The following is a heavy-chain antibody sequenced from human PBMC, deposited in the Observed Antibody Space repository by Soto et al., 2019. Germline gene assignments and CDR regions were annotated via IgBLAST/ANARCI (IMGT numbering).Heavy chain of an antibody. D-gene: IGHD2-15*01. Sequence: QVQLVQSGAEVKKPGASVKVSCKASGYTFTSYAMHWVRQAPGQRLEWMGWINVGNGNTKYLQKFQGRVTITRDTSASTAYMELSSLRSEDTAVYYCARPRAHCSGGSCYTEYFQHWGQGTLVTVSS. CDR1: GYTFTSYA. CDR2: INVGNGNT. J-gene: IGHJ1*01. V-gene: IGHV1-3*01. CDR3: ARPRAHCSGGSCYTEYFQH.